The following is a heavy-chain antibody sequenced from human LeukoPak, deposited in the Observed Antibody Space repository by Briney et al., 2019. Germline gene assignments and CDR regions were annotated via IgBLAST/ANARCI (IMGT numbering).Heavy chain of an antibody. Sequence: GGSLRLSCVMSGFSVGTNYMTWVRQAPGKGLEWVSVIYSGDNSYYADSVKGRFTISRDTPKNTLYLQMNSLRAEDTAVYYCAKDYSSSLTNWFDPWGQGTLVTVSS. CDR3: AKDYSSSLTNWFDP. CDR2: IYSGDNS. J-gene: IGHJ5*02. D-gene: IGHD6-6*01. V-gene: IGHV3-53*01. CDR1: GFSVGTNY.